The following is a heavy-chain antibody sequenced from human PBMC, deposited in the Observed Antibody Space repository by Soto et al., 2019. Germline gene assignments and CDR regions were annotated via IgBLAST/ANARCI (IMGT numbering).Heavy chain of an antibody. CDR3: ARGHQYQQQDL. CDR2: INPSGGST. CDR1: GYTFTSYY. D-gene: IGHD2-2*01. J-gene: IGHJ2*01. Sequence: QVQLVQSGAEVKKPGASVKVSCKASGYTFTSYYMHWVRQAPGQGLEWMGIINPSGGSTSYGQKFQGRITMTRGTSTSTVYMELSSLGSEDTAVYYCARGHQYQQQDLWGRGTLVTVSS. V-gene: IGHV1-46*01.